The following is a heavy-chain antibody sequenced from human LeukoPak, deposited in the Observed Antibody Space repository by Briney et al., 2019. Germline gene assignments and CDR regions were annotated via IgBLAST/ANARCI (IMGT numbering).Heavy chain of an antibody. CDR2: IYYSGST. D-gene: IGHD6-13*01. CDR1: GGSISSGDYY. CDR3: ARVWYSSSCFDY. Sequence: SQTLSLTCTVSGGSISSGDYYWSWIRQPPGKGLEWSVYIYYSGSTYYTPSLKSRVTISVDTSNNQFSLKLSSVTAADTAVYYCARVWYSSSCFDYWGQGTLVTVSS. J-gene: IGHJ4*02. V-gene: IGHV4-30-4*08.